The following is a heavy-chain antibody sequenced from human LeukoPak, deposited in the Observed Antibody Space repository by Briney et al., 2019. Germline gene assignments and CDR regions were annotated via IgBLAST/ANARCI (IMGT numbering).Heavy chain of an antibody. Sequence: PGGSLRLSCAAPGFTFDDYSIHWVRQAPGKGLEWVSFISWDGVSTYYADSVKGRFTISRDNSKNTLYLQMNSLRAEDTAVYYCARLRQSRWGAFDIWGQGTMVTVSS. CDR1: GFTFDDYS. D-gene: IGHD4-23*01. CDR2: ISWDGVST. V-gene: IGHV3-43*01. J-gene: IGHJ3*02. CDR3: ARLRQSRWGAFDI.